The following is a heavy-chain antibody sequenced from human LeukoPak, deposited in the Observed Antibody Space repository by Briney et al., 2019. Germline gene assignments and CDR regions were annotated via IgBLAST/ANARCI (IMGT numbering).Heavy chain of an antibody. CDR3: ARGRVSSSTWYSTYYYYFYMDV. J-gene: IGHJ6*03. CDR1: GGSISNYF. Sequence: SETLSLTCTVSGGSISNYFWSWVRQPAGKGLEWIGRIYSTGRSDYNPSLKSRITMSVDTSKNQFSLKLSSVTAADTAVYFCARGRVSSSTWYSTYYYYFYMDVWGKGTTVTVSS. CDR2: IYSTGRS. V-gene: IGHV4-4*07. D-gene: IGHD4-11*01.